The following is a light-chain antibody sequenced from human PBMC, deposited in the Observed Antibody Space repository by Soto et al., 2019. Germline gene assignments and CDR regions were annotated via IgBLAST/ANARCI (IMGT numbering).Light chain of an antibody. J-gene: IGKJ2*01. Sequence: DIQMTQSPSTLSASVGDRVTITCRASQSISSWLAWNQQKPGKDPKLLIYKASSLESGVPSRFSGSESGTEFTLTISSLQPDDFETYYCLLYNSYCPYTFGQGTKLEIK. CDR3: LLYNSYCPYT. V-gene: IGKV1-5*03. CDR2: KAS. CDR1: QSISSW.